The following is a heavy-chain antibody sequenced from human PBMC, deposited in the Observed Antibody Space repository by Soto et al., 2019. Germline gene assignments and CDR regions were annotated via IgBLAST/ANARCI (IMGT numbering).Heavy chain of an antibody. CDR2: INAGNGNT. V-gene: IGHV1-3*01. J-gene: IGHJ6*02. CDR1: GYTFTSYA. Sequence: GASVKVSCKASGYTFTSYAMHWVRQAPGQRLEWMGWINAGNGNTKYSQKFQGRVTITRDTSASTAYMELSSLRSEDTAVYYCARAPFLTGYYYYYYGMDVWGQGTTVTVSS. D-gene: IGHD3-9*01. CDR3: ARAPFLTGYYYYYYGMDV.